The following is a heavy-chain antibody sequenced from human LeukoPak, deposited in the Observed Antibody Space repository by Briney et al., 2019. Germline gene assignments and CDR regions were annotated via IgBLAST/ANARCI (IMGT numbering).Heavy chain of an antibody. D-gene: IGHD3-22*01. CDR3: ARRGSYYDPRQGYYYYYYGMDV. V-gene: IGHV1-8*01. CDR1: GYTFTSYD. J-gene: IGHJ6*02. Sequence: ASVKVSCKASGYTFTSYDIHWVRQATGQGLEWMGWMNPNSGNTGYAQKFQGRVTMTRNTSISTAYMELSSLRSEDTAVYYCARRGSYYDPRQGYYYYYYGMDVWGQGTTVTVSS. CDR2: MNPNSGNT.